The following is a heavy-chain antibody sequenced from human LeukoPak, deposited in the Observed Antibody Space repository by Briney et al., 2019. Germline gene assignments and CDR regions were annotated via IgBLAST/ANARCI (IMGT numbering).Heavy chain of an antibody. Sequence: GGPLRLSCAASGFTVSSNYMSWVRQAPGKGLEWVSVIYSGADTYYADSVKGRFTVSRDNSKNTVYLQMNSLRAEDTAVYYCARGAAGGSGGIDYWGQGTLVTVSS. CDR2: IYSGADT. CDR1: GFTVSSNY. J-gene: IGHJ4*02. D-gene: IGHD6-13*01. V-gene: IGHV3-53*01. CDR3: ARGAAGGSGGIDY.